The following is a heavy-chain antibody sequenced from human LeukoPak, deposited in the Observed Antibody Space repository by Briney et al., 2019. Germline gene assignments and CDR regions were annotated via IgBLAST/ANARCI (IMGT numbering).Heavy chain of an antibody. J-gene: IGHJ4*02. V-gene: IGHV3-21*01. CDR3: AREEPSYGSGSLGY. CDR2: ISSSSSYS. D-gene: IGHD3-10*01. CDR1: GFSFSSYS. Sequence: PGGSLRLSCAASGFSFSSYSMNWVRQAPGKGLECVSYISSSSSYSSYAESVEGRFTISKDNADNSLYLPMNSLRAEDTAVYYCAREEPSYGSGSLGYWGQGTLVPVSS.